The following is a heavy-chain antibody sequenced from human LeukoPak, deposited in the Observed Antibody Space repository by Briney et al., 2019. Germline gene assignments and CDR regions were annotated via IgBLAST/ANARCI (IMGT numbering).Heavy chain of an antibody. V-gene: IGHV3-11*01. D-gene: IGHD3-22*01. CDR1: GFTFSNYY. J-gene: IGHJ1*01. Sequence: GGSLRLSCAASGFTFSNYYMSWIRQAPGKGLEWVSYISSSGSTIYYADSVKGRFTISRDSAKNSLCLQMNSLRAEDTAVYYCASGDYDSSGYPLGFFQHWGQGTLVNVSS. CDR2: ISSSGSTI. CDR3: ASGDYDSSGYPLGFFQH.